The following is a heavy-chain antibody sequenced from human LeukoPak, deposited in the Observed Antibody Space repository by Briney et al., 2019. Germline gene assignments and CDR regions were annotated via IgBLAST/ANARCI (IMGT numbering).Heavy chain of an antibody. D-gene: IGHD4-17*01. V-gene: IGHV4-38-2*02. CDR2: IYHSGRT. J-gene: IGHJ4*02. Sequence: SETLSLTCTVSGYSISSGDYWGWIRQPPGKGLEWIGSIYHSGRTYYNPSLKSRVTISVDTSKNQFSLKLSSVTAADTAVYYCARDRGDYFPYYFDYWGQGTLVTVSS. CDR1: GYSISSGDY. CDR3: ARDRGDYFPYYFDY.